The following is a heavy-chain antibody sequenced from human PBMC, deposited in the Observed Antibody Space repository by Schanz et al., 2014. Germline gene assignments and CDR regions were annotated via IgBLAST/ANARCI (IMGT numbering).Heavy chain of an antibody. D-gene: IGHD4-17*01. J-gene: IGHJ4*02. CDR2: ISHSGRT. CDR1: GGSFSGYF. Sequence: QVQLQQWGAGLLKPSETLSLTCAVYGGSFSGYFWSWTRQSPEKGLEWIGEISHSGRTTYNPSLKSRATISVDTPKNQFFLKLSSVTAADTAVYYCARHRVYGAFDLWGQGTLVTVSS. CDR3: ARHRVYGAFDL. V-gene: IGHV4-34*01.